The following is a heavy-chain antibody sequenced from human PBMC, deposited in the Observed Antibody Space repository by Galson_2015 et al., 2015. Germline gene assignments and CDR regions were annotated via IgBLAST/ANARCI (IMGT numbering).Heavy chain of an antibody. J-gene: IGHJ4*02. D-gene: IGHD4-11*01. Sequence: SVKVSCKASGYTFTSYYMHWVRQAPGQGLEWMGIINPSGGSTSYAQKFQGRVTMTRDTSTSTVYMELSNLRSEDTAVYYCARRYSNYVHPFDYWGQGTLVTVSS. V-gene: IGHV1-46*01. CDR1: GYTFTSYY. CDR2: INPSGGST. CDR3: ARRYSNYVHPFDY.